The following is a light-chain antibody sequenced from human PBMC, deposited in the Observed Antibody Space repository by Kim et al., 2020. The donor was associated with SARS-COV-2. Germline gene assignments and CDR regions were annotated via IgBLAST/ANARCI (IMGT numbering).Light chain of an antibody. CDR3: CSSAHGDIFV. Sequence: QSALTQPASVSGSPGQSVTISCTGTSGDIGSYNAVSWYQQYPGSAPKLMIYEVTQRPSGVSDRFSGSKSGITASLTISGLQAEDEADYYCCSSAHGDIFVFGGGTQLTVL. CDR2: EVT. V-gene: IGLV2-23*02. J-gene: IGLJ3*02. CDR1: SGDIGSYNA.